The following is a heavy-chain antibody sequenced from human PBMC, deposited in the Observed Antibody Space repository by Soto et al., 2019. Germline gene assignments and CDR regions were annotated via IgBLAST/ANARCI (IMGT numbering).Heavy chain of an antibody. Sequence: QVPLQGSGPGLVKPSQTLSLTCTVSGGSISSSDYYWSWIRQHPGKGLEWIGYIYYSGSAYYNPSIKSRVTIPADTSKNQFSLKVTSVTAADTAVYYCAREVSPNSRGWYTVLVRWFDPWGQGTLVTVSS. CDR3: AREVSPNSRGWYTVLVRWFDP. CDR1: GGSISSSDYY. V-gene: IGHV4-31*03. D-gene: IGHD6-19*01. CDR2: IYYSGSA. J-gene: IGHJ5*02.